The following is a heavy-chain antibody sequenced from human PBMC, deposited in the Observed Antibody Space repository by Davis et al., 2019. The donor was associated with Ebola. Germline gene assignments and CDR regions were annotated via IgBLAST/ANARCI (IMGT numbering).Heavy chain of an antibody. CDR1: GFTFSSYA. CDR3: ARNSSGWYGGGWFDP. J-gene: IGHJ5*02. V-gene: IGHV3-7*03. CDR2: IKQDGSEK. D-gene: IGHD6-19*01. Sequence: GESLKISCAASGFTFSSYAMSWVRQAPGKGLEWVANIKQDGSEKYYVDSVKGRFTISRDNAKNSLYLQMNSLRAEDTAVYYCARNSSGWYGGGWFDPWGQGTLVTVSS.